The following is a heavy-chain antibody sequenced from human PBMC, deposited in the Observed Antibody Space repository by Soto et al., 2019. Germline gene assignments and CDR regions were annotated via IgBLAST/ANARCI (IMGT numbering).Heavy chain of an antibody. J-gene: IGHJ4*02. V-gene: IGHV3-23*01. CDR2: ISGSGGST. D-gene: IGHD3-22*01. CDR3: AKSGITMIVVVTEGCYFDY. CDR1: GVTFSSDA. Sequence: PGGSLRLSCAASGVTFSSDAMSWFRQTTGEVLEWVSAISGSGGSTYYADSVKGRFTISRDNSKNTLYLQMNSLRAEDTAVYYCAKSGITMIVVVTEGCYFDYWGQGTLVTVSS.